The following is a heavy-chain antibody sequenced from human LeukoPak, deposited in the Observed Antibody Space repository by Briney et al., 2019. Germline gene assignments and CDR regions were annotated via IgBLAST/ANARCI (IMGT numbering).Heavy chain of an antibody. J-gene: IGHJ4*02. CDR3: AIVGVGYSYGAAFDY. V-gene: IGHV4-34*01. CDR2: INHSGST. CDR1: GGSFSGYY. Sequence: SETLSLTCAVYGGSFSGYYWSWIRQPPGKGLEWIGEINHSGSTNYNPSLKSRVTISVDTSKNQFSLKLSSVTAADTAVYYCAIVGVGYSYGAAFDYWGQGTLVTVSS. D-gene: IGHD5-18*01.